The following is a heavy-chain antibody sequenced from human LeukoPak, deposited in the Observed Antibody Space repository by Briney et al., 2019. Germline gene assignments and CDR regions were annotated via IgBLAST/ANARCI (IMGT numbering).Heavy chain of an antibody. CDR1: RFTVSSNY. CDR2: IYSGGST. V-gene: IGHV3-66*01. CDR3: ARAIWGDGYNRPYFDY. D-gene: IGHD5-24*01. J-gene: IGHJ4*02. Sequence: GSLRLSCAASRFTVSSNYMSWVRQAPGKGLEWVSVIYSGGSTYYADSVKGRFTISRDNSKNTLYLQMNSLRAEDTAVYYCARAIWGDGYNRPYFDYWGQGTLVTVSS.